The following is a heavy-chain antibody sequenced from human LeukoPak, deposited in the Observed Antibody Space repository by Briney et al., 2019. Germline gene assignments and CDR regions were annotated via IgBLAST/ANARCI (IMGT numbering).Heavy chain of an antibody. V-gene: IGHV1-2*02. Sequence: GASVTVSCKSSGYTFTFYYMHWVRQAPGQGREWMGWINPNSGGTNYAQKFQGRVTMTRDTSISTAYMELSRLRSDDTAVYYCAREIAAAYYYYGMDVWGQGTTVTVSS. CDR3: AREIAAAYYYYGMDV. CDR1: GYTFTFYY. J-gene: IGHJ6*02. D-gene: IGHD6-13*01. CDR2: INPNSGGT.